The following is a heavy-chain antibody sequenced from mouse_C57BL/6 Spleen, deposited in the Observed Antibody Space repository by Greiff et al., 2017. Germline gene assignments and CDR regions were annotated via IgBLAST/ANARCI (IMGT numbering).Heavy chain of an antibody. Sequence: EVQLVESGGGLVKPGGSLKLSCAASGFTFSSYTLSWVRQTPEKRLEWVATISGGGGNTYYPDSVKGRFTISSDNAKNTLYLQMSSLRSEDTALYYCARHSSSYDYFDYWGQGTTLTVSS. J-gene: IGHJ2*01. CDR3: ARHSSSYDYFDY. CDR1: GFTFSSYT. V-gene: IGHV5-9*01. D-gene: IGHD1-1*01. CDR2: ISGGGGNT.